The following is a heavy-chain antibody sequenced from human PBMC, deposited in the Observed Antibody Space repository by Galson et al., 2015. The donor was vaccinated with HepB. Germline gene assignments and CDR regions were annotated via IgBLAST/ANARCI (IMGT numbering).Heavy chain of an antibody. CDR2: VSYEGSNK. CDR1: GLIFSEYS. J-gene: IGHJ6*02. V-gene: IGHV3-30*18. CDR3: AQDKRSISARHVSYYYYGMDV. Sequence: SLRLSCAASGLIFSEYSMHWVRQAPGKGLEWVAVVSYEGSNKNYADSVKGRFTISRDNSKNTLFLQMKSLRGEDTAVYYCAQDKRSISARHVSYYYYGMDVWGQGTTVTVSS. D-gene: IGHD6-6*01.